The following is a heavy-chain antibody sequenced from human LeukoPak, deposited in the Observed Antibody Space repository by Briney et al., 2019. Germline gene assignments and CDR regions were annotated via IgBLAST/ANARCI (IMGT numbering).Heavy chain of an antibody. D-gene: IGHD6-25*01. Sequence: SETLSLTCSVSGGPISPYYWSWIRQPPGKGLEWIGYIFYSGVTTYNPSLKSRVSISLVSPKNQFFLRLTSVTAADTAMYYCARAETLAAIYFDFWGQGRLVTVSS. V-gene: IGHV4-59*01. J-gene: IGHJ4*02. CDR1: GGPISPYY. CDR3: ARAETLAAIYFDF. CDR2: IFYSGVT.